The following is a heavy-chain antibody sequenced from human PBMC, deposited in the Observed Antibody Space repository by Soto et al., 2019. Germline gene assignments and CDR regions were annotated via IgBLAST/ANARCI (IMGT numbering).Heavy chain of an antibody. J-gene: IGHJ4*02. Sequence: QVQLVQSGAEVRKPGSSVKVSCKGSGGTFSIYAVSWVRQAPGQGLEWMGNIIPIFGTTKYAQKFQGRVTITADESTITAYLLLSSLTSDDTAVYYCAREGRVTGTDGFDDWGQGTLVSVSS. CDR2: IIPIFGTT. V-gene: IGHV1-69*18. CDR3: AREGRVTGTDGFDD. D-gene: IGHD1-20*01. CDR1: GGTFSIYA.